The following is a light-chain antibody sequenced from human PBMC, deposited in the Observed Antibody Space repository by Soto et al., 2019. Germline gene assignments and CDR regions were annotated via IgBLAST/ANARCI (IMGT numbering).Light chain of an antibody. Sequence: DIQITQSPSSPSASVGDRDTITCQASQNINNYLNWYQQKPGKAPKLLIYLASSLESGVPSRFSGSGSGTEFTLTISNLQPDDFATYYCQQSNTYSWTFGQGTKVDIK. V-gene: IGKV1-5*03. CDR3: QQSNTYSWT. CDR2: LAS. J-gene: IGKJ1*01. CDR1: QNINNY.